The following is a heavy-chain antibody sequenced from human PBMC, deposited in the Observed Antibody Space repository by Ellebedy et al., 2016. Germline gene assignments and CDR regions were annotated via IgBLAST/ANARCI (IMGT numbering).Heavy chain of an antibody. CDR3: ARHARVPAS. V-gene: IGHV3-21*05. D-gene: IGHD6-6*01. J-gene: IGHJ5*02. CDR2: ITSGGDDT. CDR1: GFTFSTYW. Sequence: GGSLRLSCAASGFTFSTYWMHWVRQAPGKGLEWVSYITSGGDDTRYADSVKGRFSISRDNAKNTLYLQMNGLRVEDTAVYYCARHARVPASWGPGTLVTVSS.